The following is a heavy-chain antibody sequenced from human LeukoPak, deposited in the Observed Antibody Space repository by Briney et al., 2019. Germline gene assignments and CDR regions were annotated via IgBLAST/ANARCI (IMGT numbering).Heavy chain of an antibody. CDR3: ARTYSSGWYYFDY. CDR2: MNPNSGNT. CDR1: GYTFTSYD. J-gene: IGHJ4*02. D-gene: IGHD6-19*01. V-gene: IGHV1-8*01. Sequence: GAPVKVSCKASGYTFTSYDINWVRQATGQGLEWMGWMNPNSGNTGYAQKFQGRVTMTRNTSISTAYMELSSLRSEDTAVYYCARTYSSGWYYFDYWGQGTLVTVSS.